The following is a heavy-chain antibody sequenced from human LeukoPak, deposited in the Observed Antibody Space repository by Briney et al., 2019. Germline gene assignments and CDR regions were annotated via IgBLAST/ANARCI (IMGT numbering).Heavy chain of an antibody. V-gene: IGHV3-7*01. CDR3: ARVRFAIIDAYYFDY. CDR1: GFTFSIYW. D-gene: IGHD3-16*02. J-gene: IGHJ4*02. Sequence: GGSLRLSCGASGFTFSIYWMTWARQAPGKGLEWVANIKHDGSEKYYVDSVKGRFTISRDNAKNSLYLQMNSLRAEDTAVYYCARVRFAIIDAYYFDYWGQGTLVTVSS. CDR2: IKHDGSEK.